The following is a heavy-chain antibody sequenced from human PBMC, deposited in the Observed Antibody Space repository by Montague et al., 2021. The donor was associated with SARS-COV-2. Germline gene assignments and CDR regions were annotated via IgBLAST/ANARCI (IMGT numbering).Heavy chain of an antibody. V-gene: IGHV5-51*03. CDR2: IYPGDSDT. CDR1: GYSFTSYW. CDR3: ARRRIAAAGLYYYDYMDV. D-gene: IGHD6-13*01. J-gene: IGHJ6*03. Sequence: SGAEVKKPGESLTISCKGSGYSFTSYWIGWVRQMPGKGLEWMGIIYPGDSDTRYSPSFQGQVTISADKSISTAYLQWSSLKASGTAMYYCARRRIAAAGLYYYDYMDVWGKGTTVTVSS.